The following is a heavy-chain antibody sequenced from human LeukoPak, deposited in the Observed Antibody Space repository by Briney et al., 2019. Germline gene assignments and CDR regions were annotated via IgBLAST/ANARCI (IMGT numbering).Heavy chain of an antibody. CDR1: GYTFTSYG. D-gene: IGHD3-10*01. CDR3: ARSSYHYGSGRMYYFDY. J-gene: IGHJ4*02. V-gene: IGHV1-18*01. CDR2: ISAYNGNT. Sequence: WASVKVSCKASGYTFTSYGISWVRQAPGQGLEWMGWISAYNGNTNYAQKLQGRVTMTTDTSTSTAYMELRSLRSDDTAVYYCARSSYHYGSGRMYYFDYWGQGTLVTVSS.